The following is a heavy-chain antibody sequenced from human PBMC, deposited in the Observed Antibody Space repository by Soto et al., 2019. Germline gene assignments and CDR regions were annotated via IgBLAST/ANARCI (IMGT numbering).Heavy chain of an antibody. CDR1: GYPFVTYG. V-gene: IGHV1-18*01. J-gene: IGHJ4*02. CDR2: ISPYNSNT. D-gene: IGHD6-19*01. Sequence: QVQLVQSEAEVRKPGASVTVSCKTSGYPFVTYGLTWVRQSPGQGLEWMGWISPYNSNTYYAPKVQDRVTMPTYTDTSTVYKELRSLTSDATAIYCGASVAAKWLAEQYHDYWGQGTLGTVSS. CDR3: ASVAAKWLAEQYHDY.